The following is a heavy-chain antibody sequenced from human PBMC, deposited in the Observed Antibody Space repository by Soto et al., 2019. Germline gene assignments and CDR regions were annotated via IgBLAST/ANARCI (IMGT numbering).Heavy chain of an antibody. V-gene: IGHV3-7*05. D-gene: IGHD2-8*02. Sequence: EVQLVESGGGLVQPGGSLRLSCAASGFTFNSYWMSWVRQAPGKGLEWVANINQEGSEKYYVDSVKGRFTISRDNAKNSLDLQMNSLRGEDTAVYYCARKGGVVDYWGQGTLVTVFS. CDR1: GFTFNSYW. CDR3: ARKGGVVDY. J-gene: IGHJ4*02. CDR2: INQEGSEK.